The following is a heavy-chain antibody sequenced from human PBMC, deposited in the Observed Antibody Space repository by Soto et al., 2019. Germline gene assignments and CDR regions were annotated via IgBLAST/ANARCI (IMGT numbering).Heavy chain of an antibody. V-gene: IGHV4-59*08. CDR3: ARVAAAGHFDC. D-gene: IGHD6-13*01. CDR2: FYYSGRT. CDR1: GGSISNYY. Sequence: QVQLQESGPGLVKPSETLSLTCTVSGGSISNYYWSWVRQPPGKGLEWIGYFYYSGRTNYNPSLKSRVTMSIDTSQNQFSLKLTSVTAADTAVYYCARVAAAGHFDCWGQGTLVTVSS. J-gene: IGHJ4*02.